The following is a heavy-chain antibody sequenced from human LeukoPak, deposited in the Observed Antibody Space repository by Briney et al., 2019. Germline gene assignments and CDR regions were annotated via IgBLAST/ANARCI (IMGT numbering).Heavy chain of an antibody. D-gene: IGHD5-18*01. CDR3: ARAAYSYGLAP. CDR1: GFSITSHY. CDR2: IYTGGST. Sequence: GWSLRLSCAASGFSITSHYMTWVRQAPGRGLEWVSVIYTGGSTYYTDSVKGRFTISRDIPKNTVYLQMDNLRAEDTALYHCARAAYSYGLAPWGQGTLVTVSS. J-gene: IGHJ4*02. V-gene: IGHV3-53*01.